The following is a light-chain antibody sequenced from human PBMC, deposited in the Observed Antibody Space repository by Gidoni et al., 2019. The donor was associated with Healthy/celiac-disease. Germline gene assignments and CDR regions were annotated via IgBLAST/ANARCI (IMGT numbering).Light chain of an antibody. CDR2: GAS. V-gene: IGKV3-20*01. CDR3: QQYGSSPRT. Sequence: EIVLTQSPGTLSLSPGERATLSCRASQSVSSSYLAGYQQKPGQAPRLLIYGASSRATGIPDRCSGSGSGTDFTLTSSRLEPEDFAVYYCQQYGSSPRTFGQGTKVEIK. CDR1: QSVSSSY. J-gene: IGKJ1*01.